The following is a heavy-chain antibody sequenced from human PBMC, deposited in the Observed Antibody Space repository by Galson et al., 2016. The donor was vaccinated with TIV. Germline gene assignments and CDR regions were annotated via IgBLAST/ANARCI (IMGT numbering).Heavy chain of an antibody. CDR1: GFTFITKY. J-gene: IGHJ4*02. CDR3: ARDESGYYRFGY. Sequence: SLRLSCAASGFTFITKYTSWVRQAPGKGLEWVSVIYSDGNTYSADSVKGRFSISGDNSKNTLYLQMNSLRAEDTAVYYCARDESGYYRFGYWGQGALATVSS. CDR2: IYSDGNT. V-gene: IGHV3-53*01. D-gene: IGHD3-22*01.